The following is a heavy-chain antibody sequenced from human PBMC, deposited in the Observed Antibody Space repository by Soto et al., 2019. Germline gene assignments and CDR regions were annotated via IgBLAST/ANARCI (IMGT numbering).Heavy chain of an antibody. Sequence: EVQLEESGGDLVQPGGSLRLSCAASGFTLSAYWMTWVRQAPGKGLEWVANINRDGSKKSYLDSVRGRFTISRDNVWNSLYLQMDSLRADGTALYDCARDVAPGSRSLYLDDFDIWGQGTMVTVSS. CDR1: GFTLSAYW. J-gene: IGHJ3*02. D-gene: IGHD3-10*01. CDR2: INRDGSKK. V-gene: IGHV3-7*05. CDR3: ARDVAPGSRSLYLDDFDI.